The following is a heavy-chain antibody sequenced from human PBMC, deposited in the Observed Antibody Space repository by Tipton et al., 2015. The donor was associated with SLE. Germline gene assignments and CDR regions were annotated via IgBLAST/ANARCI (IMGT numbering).Heavy chain of an antibody. D-gene: IGHD6-19*01. CDR2: ISYDGSIK. CDR1: AFTFSRHG. J-gene: IGHJ2*01. V-gene: IGHV3-30*18. CDR3: AKDSRGSGWPSEYFDL. Sequence: SLRLSCEASAFTFSRHGMHWVRQAPGKGLEWVAFISYDGSIKSYEDSVKGRFTISRDNSKNTLYLQMNSLTAEDTAVYYCAKDSRGSGWPSEYFDLWGRGTLVTVSS.